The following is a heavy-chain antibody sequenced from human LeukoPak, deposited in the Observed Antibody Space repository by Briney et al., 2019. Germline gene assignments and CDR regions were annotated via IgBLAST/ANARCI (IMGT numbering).Heavy chain of an antibody. Sequence: PSETLSLTCTVSGGSISSGSYYWSWIRQPAGKGLEWIGRIYTSGSTNYNPSLKSRVTISVDTSKNQSSLKLSSVTAADTAVYYWARGDVKMPTTGYYYYGMEVWGKGTTVTVS. J-gene: IGHJ6*04. CDR3: ARGDVKMPTTGYYYYGMEV. CDR2: IYTSGST. V-gene: IGHV4-61*02. D-gene: IGHD5-24*01. CDR1: GGSISSGSYY.